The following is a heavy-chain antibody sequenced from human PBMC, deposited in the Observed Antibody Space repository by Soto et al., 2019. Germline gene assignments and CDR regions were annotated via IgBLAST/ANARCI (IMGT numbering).Heavy chain of an antibody. CDR3: AKGLADDYGDYTIDY. CDR2: ISWNSGSI. J-gene: IGHJ4*02. V-gene: IGHV3-9*01. CDR1: GFTFDDYA. Sequence: EVQLVASGGGLVQPGRSLRLSCAASGFTFDDYAMHWVRQAPGKGLEWVSGISWNSGSIGYAASVKGRFTISRDNAKNALYLQMNSLRADDTALYYCAKGLADDYGDYTIDYWGQGTLVTVSS. D-gene: IGHD4-17*01.